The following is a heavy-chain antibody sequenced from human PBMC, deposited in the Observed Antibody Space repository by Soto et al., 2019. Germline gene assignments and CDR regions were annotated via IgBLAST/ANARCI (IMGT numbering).Heavy chain of an antibody. V-gene: IGHV3-33*08. Sequence: GGSLRLSCAASGFTFSSYAMHWVRQAPGKGLEWVAVIWYDGSNKYYADSVKGRFTISRDNSKNTLYLQMNSLRAEDTAVYYCARDDSKSWYRPNYYFDYWGQGTLVTVSS. CDR3: ARDDSKSWYRPNYYFDY. CDR1: GFTFSSYA. J-gene: IGHJ4*02. CDR2: IWYDGSNK. D-gene: IGHD6-13*01.